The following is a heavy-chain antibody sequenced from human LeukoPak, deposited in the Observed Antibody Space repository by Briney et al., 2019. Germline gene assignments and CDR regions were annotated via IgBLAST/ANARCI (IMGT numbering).Heavy chain of an antibody. Sequence: PGGSLRLSCAASGFTFSDYYMSWIRQAPGKGLEWVSYISSSGSTIYYADSVKGRFTISRDNAKNSLYLQMNSLRAEDTAVYYCARDITDYGSGSYYRPGLCFDYWGQGTLVTVSS. V-gene: IGHV3-11*04. CDR3: ARDITDYGSGSYYRPGLCFDY. CDR1: GFTFSDYY. D-gene: IGHD3-10*01. J-gene: IGHJ4*02. CDR2: ISSSGSTI.